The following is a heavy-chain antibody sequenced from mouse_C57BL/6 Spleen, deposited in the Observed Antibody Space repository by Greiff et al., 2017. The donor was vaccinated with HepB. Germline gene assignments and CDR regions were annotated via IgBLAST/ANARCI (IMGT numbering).Heavy chain of an antibody. J-gene: IGHJ1*03. CDR3: AREYGNNERGYFDV. V-gene: IGHV7-1*01. D-gene: IGHD2-10*02. CDR1: GFTFSDFY. Sequence: DVMLVESGGGLVQSGRSLRLSCATSGFTFSDFYMEWVRQAPGKGLEWIAASRNKANDYTTEYSASVKGRFIVSRDTSQSILYLQMNALRAEDTAIYYCAREYGNNERGYFDVWGTGTTVTVSS. CDR2: SRNKANDYTT.